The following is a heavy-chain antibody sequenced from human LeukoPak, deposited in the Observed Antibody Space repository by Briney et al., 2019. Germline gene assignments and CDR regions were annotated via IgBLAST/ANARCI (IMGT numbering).Heavy chain of an antibody. D-gene: IGHD3-22*01. CDR1: GFTFDDYA. V-gene: IGHV3-9*01. Sequence: GGSLRLSCAASGFTFDDYAMHWVRQAPGKGLEWVSGISWNSGSIGYADSVKGRFTISRDNAKNSLYLQMNSLRAEDTAVYYCVRDDDRPDNGLDYWGQGTLVTVSS. CDR3: VRDDDRPDNGLDY. J-gene: IGHJ4*02. CDR2: ISWNSGSI.